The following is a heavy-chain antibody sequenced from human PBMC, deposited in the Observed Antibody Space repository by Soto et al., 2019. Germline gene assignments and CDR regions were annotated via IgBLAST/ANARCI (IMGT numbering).Heavy chain of an antibody. CDR3: ARGVINDAFDI. Sequence: QGQLVQSGAEVKKPGASVKVSCKASGCTFTSHGITWVRQAPGQGLEWMGWISAYKGRTDYAQRVQGRVTMTTDTSTSTAYMELRSLRSDDTAVYYCARGVINDAFDIWGQGTMVTVSS. CDR1: GCTFTSHG. D-gene: IGHD3-10*01. J-gene: IGHJ3*02. CDR2: ISAYKGRT. V-gene: IGHV1-18*01.